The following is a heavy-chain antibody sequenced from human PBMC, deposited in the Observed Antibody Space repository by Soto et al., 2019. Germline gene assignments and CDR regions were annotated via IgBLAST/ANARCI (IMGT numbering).Heavy chain of an antibody. Sequence: PVGSLRLSCAASGFTFSSYWMSWVRQAPGKGLEWVANIKQDGSEKYYVDSVKGRFTISRDNAKNSLYLQMNSLRAEDTAVYYCARDQAARRGGNWFDPWGQGTLVTVSS. J-gene: IGHJ5*02. D-gene: IGHD6-6*01. V-gene: IGHV3-7*01. CDR2: IKQDGSEK. CDR1: GFTFSSYW. CDR3: ARDQAARRGGNWFDP.